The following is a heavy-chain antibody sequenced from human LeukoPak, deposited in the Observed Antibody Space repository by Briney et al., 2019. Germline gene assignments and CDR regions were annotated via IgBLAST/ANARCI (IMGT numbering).Heavy chain of an antibody. V-gene: IGHV4-59*01. CDR3: ATGIDQRKTDF. CDR1: GGLLNYYY. CDR2: VTQTGIT. D-gene: IGHD5-24*01. Sequence: ETLSLTCTVPGGLLNYYYWSWIRQSPTKGLEWMGYVTQTGITNYNPSLKSRVTMSVDKSKNQISLRLTSVTAADTAVYYCATGIDQRKTDFWGQGTLVTVSS. J-gene: IGHJ4*02.